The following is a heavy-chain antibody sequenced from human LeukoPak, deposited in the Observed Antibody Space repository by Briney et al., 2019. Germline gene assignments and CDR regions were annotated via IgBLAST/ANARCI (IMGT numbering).Heavy chain of an antibody. V-gene: IGHV3-21*01. J-gene: IGHJ4*02. Sequence: GGSLRLSCAASGFTFSSYNMNWVRQAPGKGLEWVSSISTSGIYIYYADSLKGRFTISRDNAKNSLYLQMNSLRAEDTAVYYCARTALFGGRLTTLGLDYWGQGTLVTVSS. CDR1: GFTFSSYN. D-gene: IGHD3-16*01. CDR3: ARTALFGGRLTTLGLDY. CDR2: ISTSGIYI.